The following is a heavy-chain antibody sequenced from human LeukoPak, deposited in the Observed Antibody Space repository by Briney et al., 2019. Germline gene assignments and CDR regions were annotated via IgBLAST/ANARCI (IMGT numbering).Heavy chain of an antibody. CDR1: GGSISSGGYS. V-gene: IGHV4-31*03. D-gene: IGHD6-13*01. J-gene: IGHJ4*02. CDR3: ARVVDSSSWPFDY. CDR2: IYYSGST. Sequence: SETLSRNCTVSGGSISSGGYSWSWIRQHPGKGLEWIGYIYYSGSTYYNPSLKSRVTISVDTSKNQFSLKLSSVTAADTAVYYCARVVDSSSWPFDYWGQGTLVTVSS.